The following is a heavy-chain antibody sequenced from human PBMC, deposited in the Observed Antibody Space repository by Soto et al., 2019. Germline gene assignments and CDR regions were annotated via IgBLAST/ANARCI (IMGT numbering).Heavy chain of an antibody. V-gene: IGHV3-7*01. CDR1: GFTFSHYW. CDR2: MKEDGSEK. D-gene: IGHD3-16*01. Sequence: EVQLVESGGGLVQPGGSLRLSCAASGFTFSHYWMTWVRQAPGKGLEWVANMKEDGSEKNYVDSVKGRFTISSDNAKNSLYLQMNSLRAEDTAMYYCARGGSESDYWGQGTLVTVSS. CDR3: ARGGSESDY. J-gene: IGHJ4*02.